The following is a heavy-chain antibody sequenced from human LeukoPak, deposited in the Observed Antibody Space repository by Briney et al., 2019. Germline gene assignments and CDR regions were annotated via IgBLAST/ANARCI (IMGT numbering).Heavy chain of an antibody. CDR2: ISYDGSNK. J-gene: IGHJ4*02. V-gene: IGHV3-30*18. CDR1: GLTFSGYD. D-gene: IGHD3-3*01. CDR3: AKDFWSATYYFDY. Sequence: PGRSLRLSCVASGLTFSGYDIHWVRQAPGKGLEWVAVISYDGSNKYYADSVKGRFTISRDNSKNTLYLQMTSLRAEDTAVYYCAKDFWSATYYFDYWGQGTLVTVSS.